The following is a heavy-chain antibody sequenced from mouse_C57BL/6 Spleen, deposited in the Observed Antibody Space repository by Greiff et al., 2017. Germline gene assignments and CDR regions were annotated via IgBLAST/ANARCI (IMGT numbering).Heavy chain of an antibody. CDR1: GYTFTRYW. CDR2: IYPGSGST. V-gene: IGHV1-55*01. D-gene: IGHD2-5*01. Sequence: QVQLQQPGAELVKPGASVKMSCKASGYTFTRYWITWVKQRPGQGLEWSGDIYPGSGSTNYNEKFKSKATLTVDTSSSTAYMQRSILTSEDSAVYYCARDYSNYEGFAYWGQGTLVTVSA. J-gene: IGHJ3*01. CDR3: ARDYSNYEGFAY.